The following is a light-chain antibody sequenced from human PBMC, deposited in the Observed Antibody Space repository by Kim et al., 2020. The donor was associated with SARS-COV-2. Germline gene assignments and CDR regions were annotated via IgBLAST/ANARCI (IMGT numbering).Light chain of an antibody. Sequence: VAPGKTARITCGGNNIGSKSVHWYQQKPGQAPVLVIYYHSDRPSGIPERFSGSNSGNTATLTISRVEAGDEADYYCQVWDSSSDVVFGGGTQLTVL. CDR2: YHS. CDR1: NIGSKS. V-gene: IGLV3-21*04. J-gene: IGLJ2*01. CDR3: QVWDSSSDVV.